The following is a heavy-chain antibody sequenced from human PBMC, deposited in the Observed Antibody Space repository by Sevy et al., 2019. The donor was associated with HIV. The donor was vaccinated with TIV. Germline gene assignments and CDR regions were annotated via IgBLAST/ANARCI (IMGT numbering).Heavy chain of an antibody. CDR2: FDPEDGEK. V-gene: IGHV1-24*01. CDR3: ATTKDYYEDGGSPFDY. J-gene: IGHJ4*02. CDR1: GYTLTKLS. Sequence: ASVKVSCKVSGYTLTKLSMHWVRQAPGKGLEWMGSFDPEDGEKIYQQKLKGRVTMTEDTSTDTAYMELSSLRSEETAVYYCATTKDYYEDGGSPFDYWGQGTLVTVSS. D-gene: IGHD3-22*01.